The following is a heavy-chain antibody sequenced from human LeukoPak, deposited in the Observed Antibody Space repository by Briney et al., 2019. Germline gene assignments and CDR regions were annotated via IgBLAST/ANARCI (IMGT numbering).Heavy chain of an antibody. J-gene: IGHJ4*02. CDR2: MNPNSGNT. CDR1: GYTFTSYY. V-gene: IGHV1-8*02. CDR3: ARGKYTALDDY. Sequence: GASVKVSCKASGYTFTSYYMHWVRQAPGQGLEWMGWMNPNSGNTGYAQKFQGRVTMTRNTSISTAYMELSSLRSEDTAVYYCARGKYTALDDYWGQGTLVTVSS. D-gene: IGHD5-18*01.